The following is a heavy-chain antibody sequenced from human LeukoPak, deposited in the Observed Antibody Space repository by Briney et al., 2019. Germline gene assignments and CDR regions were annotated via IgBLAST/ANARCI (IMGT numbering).Heavy chain of an antibody. V-gene: IGHV1-69*05. CDR3: ARRYYYDSSGYYRD. CDR2: IIPIFGTA. CDR1: GGTFSSYA. D-gene: IGHD3-22*01. J-gene: IGHJ4*02. Sequence: SVKVSXKASGGTFSSYAISWVRQAPGQGLEWMGGIIPIFGTANYAQKFQGRVTITTDESTSTAYMELSSLRSEDTAVYYCARRYYYDSSGYYRDWGQGTLVTVSS.